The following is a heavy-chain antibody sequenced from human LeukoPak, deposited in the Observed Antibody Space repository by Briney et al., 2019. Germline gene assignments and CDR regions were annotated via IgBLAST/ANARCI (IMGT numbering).Heavy chain of an antibody. CDR2: IIPIFGTA. Sequence: ASVTVSCTASGGTFSSYAISWVRQAPGQGVEWMGGIIPIFGTANYAQKFQGRVTITADKTTSKAYMELSSLRSEDTAVYYCAGQRYVDWFGDLQGYYYYYMDVWGKGTTVTVSS. D-gene: IGHD3-9*01. CDR3: AGQRYVDWFGDLQGYYYYYMDV. J-gene: IGHJ6*03. V-gene: IGHV1-69*06. CDR1: GGTFSSYA.